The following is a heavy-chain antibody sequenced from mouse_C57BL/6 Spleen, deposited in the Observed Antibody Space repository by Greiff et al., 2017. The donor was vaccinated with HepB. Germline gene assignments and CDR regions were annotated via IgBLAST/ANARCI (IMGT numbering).Heavy chain of an antibody. CDR1: GFTFSDYG. CDR3: ARVTGDYAMDY. J-gene: IGHJ4*01. D-gene: IGHD4-1*01. Sequence: EVMLVESGGGLVKPGGSLKLSCAASGFTFSDYGMHWVRQAPEKGLEWVAYISSGSSTIYYADTVKGRFTISRDNAKNTLFLQMTSLRSEDTAMYYCARVTGDYAMDYWGQGTSVTVSS. CDR2: ISSGSSTI. V-gene: IGHV5-17*01.